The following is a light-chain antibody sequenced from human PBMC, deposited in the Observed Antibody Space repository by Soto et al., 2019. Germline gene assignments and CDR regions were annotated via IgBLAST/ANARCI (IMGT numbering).Light chain of an antibody. Sequence: DIQMTQSPSTLSASVGDRVTITCRASQSISSWLAWYQQKPGKAPKLLIYDASSLERGVPSRFSGSGSGTQFILTIRSLQPEDFATYYCQQYNSYSRTFGQGTKVEFK. CDR1: QSISSW. CDR2: DAS. J-gene: IGKJ1*01. CDR3: QQYNSYSRT. V-gene: IGKV1-5*01.